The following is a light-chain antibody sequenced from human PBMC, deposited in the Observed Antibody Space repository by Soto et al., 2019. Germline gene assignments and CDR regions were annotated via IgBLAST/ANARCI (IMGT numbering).Light chain of an antibody. Sequence: EIVLTQSPCTLSLSPGERATLSWRASQSVSSSYLTRYQQKPGQAPRLLIYGASSRATGIPDRFSGSGSGTDFTLTISRLEPEDFAVYYCQQYGSSPFTFGPGTKVDIK. CDR3: QQYGSSPFT. CDR1: QSVSSSY. CDR2: GAS. V-gene: IGKV3-20*01. J-gene: IGKJ3*01.